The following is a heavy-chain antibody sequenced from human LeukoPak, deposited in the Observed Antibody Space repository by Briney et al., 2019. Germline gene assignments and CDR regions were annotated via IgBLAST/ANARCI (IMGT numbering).Heavy chain of an antibody. D-gene: IGHD7-27*01. CDR2: IYHSGST. Sequence: SETLSLTCTVSGYSISSGYYWGWIRQPPGKGLEWIGSIYHSGSTYYNPSLKSRVTISVDTSKNQFSLKLSSVTAADTAVYYCARDPPGELYDYRGQGTLVTVSS. J-gene: IGHJ4*02. CDR1: GYSISSGYY. CDR3: ARDPPGELYDY. V-gene: IGHV4-38-2*02.